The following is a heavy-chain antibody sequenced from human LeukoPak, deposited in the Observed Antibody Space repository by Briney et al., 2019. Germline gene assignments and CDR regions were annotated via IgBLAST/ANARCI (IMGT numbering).Heavy chain of an antibody. CDR3: ARKLRYYYDTSGLGHHYGMDV. V-gene: IGHV5-10-1*01. D-gene: IGHD3-22*01. CDR1: GXSFTSYW. Sequence: GESLKISCKGSGXSFTSYWISWVRQMPGKGLEWMGRIDPSDSYTNYSPSFQGHVTISADKSISTAYLQWSSLTASDTAMYYCARKLRYYYDTSGLGHHYGMDVWGQGTTVTVSS. CDR2: IDPSDSYT. J-gene: IGHJ6*02.